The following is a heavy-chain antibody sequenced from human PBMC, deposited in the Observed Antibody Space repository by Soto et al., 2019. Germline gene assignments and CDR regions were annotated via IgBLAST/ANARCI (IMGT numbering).Heavy chain of an antibody. J-gene: IGHJ6*02. CDR2: INSDGSST. CDR3: ARDEVVVVPAAPRRYYYYGMDV. Sequence: GGSLRLSCAASGFTFSSYWMHWVRQAPGKGLVWVSRINSDGSSTSYADSVKDRFTISRDNAKNTLYLQMNSLRAEDTAVYYCARDEVVVVPAAPRRYYYYGMDVWGQGTTVTVSS. CDR1: GFTFSSYW. V-gene: IGHV3-74*01. D-gene: IGHD2-2*01.